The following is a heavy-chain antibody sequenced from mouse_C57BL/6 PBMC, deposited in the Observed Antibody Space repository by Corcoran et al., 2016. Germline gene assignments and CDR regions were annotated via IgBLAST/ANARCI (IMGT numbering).Heavy chain of an antibody. J-gene: IGHJ4*01. V-gene: IGHV14-1*01. D-gene: IGHD1-1*01. Sequence: EVQLQQSGAELVRPGASVKLSCTASGFNIKDYYMHWVKQRPEQGLEWIGRIDPEDGDTEYAPKFQGKATMTADTSSNTAYLQLSSLTSEDTAVYYCTTAITTVVEILMDYWGQGTSVTVSS. CDR1: GFNIKDYY. CDR3: TTAITTVVEILMDY. CDR2: IDPEDGDT.